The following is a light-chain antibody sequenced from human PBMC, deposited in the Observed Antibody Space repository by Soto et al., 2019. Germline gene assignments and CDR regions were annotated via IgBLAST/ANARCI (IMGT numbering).Light chain of an antibody. CDR2: GAS. CDR1: QNVSSD. J-gene: IGKJ1*01. Sequence: EIVMTQSPVTLSVSPGERASLSCRASQNVSSDLAWYQQKPGQAPRLLLSGASTRATDIPARFSGSGSGTEFTLTFSRLEPEDFAVYYCHQYGILPRTFGQGTKVDIK. CDR3: HQYGILPRT. V-gene: IGKV3-15*01.